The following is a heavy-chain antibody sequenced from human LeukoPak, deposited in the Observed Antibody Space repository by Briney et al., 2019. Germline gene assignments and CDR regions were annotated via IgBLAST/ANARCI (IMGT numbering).Heavy chain of an antibody. CDR1: EFTVSANY. CDR2: IHIDGET. D-gene: IGHD3-22*01. CDR3: AGDGLESSGPVAFDI. J-gene: IGHJ3*02. Sequence: GGSLRLSCVASEFTVSANYMSWVRQAPGKGLQWVSIIHIDGETHYADSVKGRFTMSRDNSKNTVYLQMNSLRSEDTAVYYCAGDGLESSGPVAFDIWGQGTMVTVAS. V-gene: IGHV3-66*01.